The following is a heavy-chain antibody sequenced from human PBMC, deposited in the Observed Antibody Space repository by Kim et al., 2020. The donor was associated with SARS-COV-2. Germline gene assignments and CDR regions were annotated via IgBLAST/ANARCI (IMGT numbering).Heavy chain of an antibody. CDR2: IWNDGRTK. CDR1: GFSLNDFG. CDR3: AKDSEGSGTFLDS. J-gene: IGHJ4*02. V-gene: IGHV3-30*02. D-gene: IGHD3-10*01. Sequence: GGSLRLSCAASGFSLNDFGVHWVRRAPGKGLEWMALIWNDGRTKDYLDSVKGRYTVSRDRSTVYLQISGLTTEDTAVYYCAKDSEGSGTFLDSWGQGTLV.